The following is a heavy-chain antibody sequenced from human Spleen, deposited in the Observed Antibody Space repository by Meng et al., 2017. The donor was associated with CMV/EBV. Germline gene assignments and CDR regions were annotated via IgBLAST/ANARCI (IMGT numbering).Heavy chain of an antibody. CDR3: STHLAAPHY. J-gene: IGHJ4*02. Sequence: SCAASGFTFNSAWMSWVRQAPGKGLEWVGRVKSRSDGETTDYAAPVKGRFTISRDDSKNTLYLQMNSLRTEDTAVYYCSTHLAAPHYWGRGTLVTVSS. CDR1: GFTFNSAW. V-gene: IGHV3-15*01. CDR2: VKSRSDGETT.